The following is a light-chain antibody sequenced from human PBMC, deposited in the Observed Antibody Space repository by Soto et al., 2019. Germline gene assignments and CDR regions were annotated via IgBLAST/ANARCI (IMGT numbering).Light chain of an antibody. J-gene: IGLJ2*01. Sequence: QSVLTQPPSASGSPGQSVTISCTGTSSNIGGSNTVHWYQQLPGKAPKLLIYSNNQRPSGVPDRFSGSESGNSASLAISGLQSEDEADYYCASWDDSLNGMLFGGGTKVTVL. CDR2: SNN. CDR1: SSNIGGSNT. CDR3: ASWDDSLNGML. V-gene: IGLV1-44*01.